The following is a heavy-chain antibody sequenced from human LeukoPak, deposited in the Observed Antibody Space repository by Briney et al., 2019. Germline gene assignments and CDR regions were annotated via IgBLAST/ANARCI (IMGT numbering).Heavy chain of an antibody. CDR3: ARDDQGGLRLGELSFFY. CDR2: INPSGGST. D-gene: IGHD3-16*02. J-gene: IGHJ4*02. Sequence: GASVKASCKASGYTFTSYYMRWARQAPGQGLEWMGIINPSGGSTSYAQKFQGRVTMTRDTSTSTVYMELSSLRSEDTAVYYCARDDQGGLRLGELSFFYWGQGTLVTVSS. CDR1: GYTFTSYY. V-gene: IGHV1-46*01.